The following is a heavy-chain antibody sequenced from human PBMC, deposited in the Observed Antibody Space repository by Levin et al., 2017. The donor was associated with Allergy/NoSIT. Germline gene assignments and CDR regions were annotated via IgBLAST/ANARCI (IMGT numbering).Heavy chain of an antibody. CDR1: GYSFTSFW. Sequence: GGSLRLSCQASGYSFTSFWFGWVRQRPGKGLEWMGLIFPSDSDTRVSPSFQGQIIMSVDKSISTSYLQWSSLKASDSAMYYCARRDSDGSNSFDYWGQGTRVTVSP. V-gene: IGHV5-51*01. CDR3: ARRDSDGSNSFDY. CDR2: IFPSDSDT. D-gene: IGHD4-23*01. J-gene: IGHJ4*02.